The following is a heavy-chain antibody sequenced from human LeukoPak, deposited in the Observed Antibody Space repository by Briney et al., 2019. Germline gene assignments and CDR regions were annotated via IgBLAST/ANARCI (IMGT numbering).Heavy chain of an antibody. D-gene: IGHD3-9*01. CDR2: IKRDGSET. CDR3: ARDAGTFDWSGGYFDH. CDR1: GFSFSSHW. V-gene: IGHV3-7*01. J-gene: IGHJ4*02. Sequence: PGGSLRLSCEASGFSFSSHWMSWVRQAPGKGLEWVANIKRDGSETYFVASVRGRFTISRDNAKNSLDLQMNSLRAEDTAVYYCARDAGTFDWSGGYFDHWGQGTLVTVSS.